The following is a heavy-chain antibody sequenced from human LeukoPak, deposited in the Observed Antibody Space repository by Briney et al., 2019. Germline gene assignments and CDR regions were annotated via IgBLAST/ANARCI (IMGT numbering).Heavy chain of an antibody. V-gene: IGHV3-30-3*01. CDR1: GLTFSSYA. CDR2: ISYDGSNK. D-gene: IGHD6-13*01. J-gene: IGHJ4*02. Sequence: AGGSLRLSCAASGLTFSSYAMHWVRQAPGKGLEWVAVISYDGSNKYYADSVKGRFTISRDNSKNTLYLQMNSLSAEDTAVYYCARGGSSSWTPYYFDYWGQGTLVTVSS. CDR3: ARGGSSSWTPYYFDY.